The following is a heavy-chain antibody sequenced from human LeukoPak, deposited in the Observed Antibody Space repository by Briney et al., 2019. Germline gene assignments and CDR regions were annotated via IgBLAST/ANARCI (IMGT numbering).Heavy chain of an antibody. J-gene: IGHJ3*02. Sequence: GGSLRLSCAASGFTFARHAMSLVRQAPRKGLEWVSNINTGETTFYADSVKGRFTISRDFFNNTLFLQMNSLRDEDTAVYYCTRGSFDMWGLGTMVTVS. V-gene: IGHV3-23*01. CDR2: INTGETT. D-gene: IGHD3-16*01. CDR3: TRGSFDM. CDR1: GFTFARHA.